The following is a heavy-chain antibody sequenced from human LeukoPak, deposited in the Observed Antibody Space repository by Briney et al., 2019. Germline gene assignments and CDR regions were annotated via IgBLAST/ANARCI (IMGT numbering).Heavy chain of an antibody. Sequence: GGSLRLSCAVSGFTFSSYAMTWVRQAPGKGLEWVSAISGTGANTYYADSVKGRFTTSRDNPRSTLYLQMNSLSNEDTAVYYCAYADNNGWYYFDYWGQGTLVTVPS. D-gene: IGHD6-19*01. V-gene: IGHV3-23*01. J-gene: IGHJ4*02. CDR2: ISGTGANT. CDR3: AYADNNGWYYFDY. CDR1: GFTFSSYA.